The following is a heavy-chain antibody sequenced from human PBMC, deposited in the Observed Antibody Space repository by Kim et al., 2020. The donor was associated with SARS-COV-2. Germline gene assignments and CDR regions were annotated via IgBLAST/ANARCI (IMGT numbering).Heavy chain of an antibody. D-gene: IGHD2-21*02. CDR2: ISGSGGST. CDR3: ATHVVVTAIRSGVDV. Sequence: GGSLRLSCAASGFTFISYAMSWVRQAPGKGLEWVSAISGSGGSTYYADSVKGRFTISRDNSKNTLYLQMNSLRAEDTAVYYCATHVVVTAIRSGVDVWGQGTTVTVSS. CDR1: GFTFISYA. V-gene: IGHV3-23*01. J-gene: IGHJ6*02.